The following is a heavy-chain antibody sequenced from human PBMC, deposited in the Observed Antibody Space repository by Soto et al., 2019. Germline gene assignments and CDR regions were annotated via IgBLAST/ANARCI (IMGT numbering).Heavy chain of an antibody. J-gene: IGHJ3*02. D-gene: IGHD6-6*01. Sequence: ASVKVSCKASGGTFSSYAISWVRQAPGQGLEWMGGIIPIFGTANYAQKFQGRVTITADESTSTAYMELSSLRSEDTAVYYCATALEGPRSLTITYPSSSRGAFDIWGQGTMVTVSS. V-gene: IGHV1-69*13. CDR2: IIPIFGTA. CDR1: GGTFSSYA. CDR3: ATALEGPRSLTITYPSSSRGAFDI.